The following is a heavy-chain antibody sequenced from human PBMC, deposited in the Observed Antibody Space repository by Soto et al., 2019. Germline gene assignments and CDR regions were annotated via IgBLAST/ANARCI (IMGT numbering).Heavy chain of an antibody. Sequence: GGSLRLSCAASGFTFSSYGMHWVRQAPGKGLEWVAVISYDGSNKYYADSVKGRFTISRDNSKNTLYLQMNSLRAEDTAVYYCAKDRPPWNNYYGSGSSFDYWGQGTLVTVSS. J-gene: IGHJ4*02. D-gene: IGHD3-10*01. V-gene: IGHV3-30*18. CDR1: GFTFSSYG. CDR2: ISYDGSNK. CDR3: AKDRPPWNNYYGSGSSFDY.